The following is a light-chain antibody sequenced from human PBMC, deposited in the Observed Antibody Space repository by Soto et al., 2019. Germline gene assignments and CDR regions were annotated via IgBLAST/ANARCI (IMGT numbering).Light chain of an antibody. V-gene: IGKV1-39*01. J-gene: IGKJ5*01. CDR1: QTISFY. CDR3: QQYNNWPPT. CDR2: AAT. Sequence: DIQMTQSPSSLSASVGDRVTITSLASQTISFYLNWYQQKPGQAPKLLIYAATSLQSGVPSRFSGSGSGTEFTLTISSLQSEDFVVYYCQQYNNWPPTFGQGTRLEIK.